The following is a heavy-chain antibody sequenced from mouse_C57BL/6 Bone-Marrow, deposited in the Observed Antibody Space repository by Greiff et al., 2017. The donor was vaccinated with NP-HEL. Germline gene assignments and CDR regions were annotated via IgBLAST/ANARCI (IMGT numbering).Heavy chain of an antibody. V-gene: IGHV3-6*01. J-gene: IGHJ2*01. D-gene: IGHD2-3*01. CDR3: ARDGYYLYFDY. CDR1: GYSITSGYY. Sequence: EVHLVESGPGLVKPSQSLSLTCSVTGYSITSGYYWNWIRQFPGNKLEWMGYISYDGSNNYNPSLKNRISITRDTSKNQFFLKLNSVTTEDTATYYCARDGYYLYFDYWGQGTTLTVSS. CDR2: ISYDGSN.